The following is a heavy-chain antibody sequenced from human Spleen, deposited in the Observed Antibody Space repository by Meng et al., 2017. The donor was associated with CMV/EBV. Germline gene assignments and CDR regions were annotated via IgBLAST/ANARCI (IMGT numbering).Heavy chain of an antibody. V-gene: IGHV1-8*03. Sequence: ASVKVSCKASGYTFTSYDINWVRQATGQGLEWMGWMNPNSGNTGYAQKFQGRVTITRNTSISTAYMELTRLTSDDTALYYCAKESGLNVLDPSAFDMWGQGTRVTVSS. CDR2: MNPNSGNT. D-gene: IGHD2-8*01. CDR3: AKESGLNVLDPSAFDM. J-gene: IGHJ3*02. CDR1: GYTFTSYD.